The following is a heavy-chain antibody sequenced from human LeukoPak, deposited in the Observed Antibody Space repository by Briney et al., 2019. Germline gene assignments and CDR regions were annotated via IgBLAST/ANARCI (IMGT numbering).Heavy chain of an antibody. CDR3: ARKYSYTSSWLS. Sequence: LETLSLTCAVSGYSISSGYYWGWIRQPPGKGLEWIGSIYHSGSTYYNPSLKSRVTISVDTSKNQFSLKLSSVTAADTAVYYCARKYSYTSSWLSWGQGTLVTVSS. J-gene: IGHJ5*02. V-gene: IGHV4-38-2*01. D-gene: IGHD6-13*01. CDR2: IYHSGST. CDR1: GYSISSGYY.